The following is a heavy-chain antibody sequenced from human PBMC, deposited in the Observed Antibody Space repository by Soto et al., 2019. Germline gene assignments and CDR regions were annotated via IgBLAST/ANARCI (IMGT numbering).Heavy chain of an antibody. D-gene: IGHD3-3*01. CDR3: VKHDFWTLHKTGLHS. Sequence: PGGSLRLSCSASGFTFTSYAMSWVRQAPGKGLEWVSGISGSGGDTKNADSVKGRFTISRDNFKNMLYLQMNSLGAEDTAVYYCVKHDFWTLHKTGLHSWGQGTLVTVSS. CDR2: ISGSGGDT. CDR1: GFTFTSYA. V-gene: IGHV3-23*01. J-gene: IGHJ4*02.